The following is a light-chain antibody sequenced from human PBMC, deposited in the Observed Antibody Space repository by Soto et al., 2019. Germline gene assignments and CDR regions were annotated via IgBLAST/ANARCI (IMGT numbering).Light chain of an antibody. J-gene: IGKJ2*01. CDR2: SAS. CDR1: QTVTDY. V-gene: IGKV1-39*01. Sequence: DIQMTQSPSSLSASVGDRVTITCRAGQTVTDYLNWYQHKPGKAPKLLIYSASTLQSGVPSRFSGSGSGTDFTLTIASLQPEDFAVYYCQQYNNWPYTFGQGTKLEIK. CDR3: QQYNNWPYT.